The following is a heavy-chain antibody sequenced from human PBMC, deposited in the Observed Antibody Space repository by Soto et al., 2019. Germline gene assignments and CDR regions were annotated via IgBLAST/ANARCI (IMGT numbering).Heavy chain of an antibody. V-gene: IGHV3-66*01. CDR1: GFTFSSNY. D-gene: IGHD6-13*01. J-gene: IGHJ4*02. Sequence: PGGSLRLSCAVSGFTFSSNYMTWVRQPPGKGLEWVSVMYTSGRTYYGDSVKGRVTISRDNSKNTLYLQMNSLRVEDTAVYYCARTLASARQVDYWGQGTLVTVSS. CDR2: MYTSGRT. CDR3: ARTLASARQVDY.